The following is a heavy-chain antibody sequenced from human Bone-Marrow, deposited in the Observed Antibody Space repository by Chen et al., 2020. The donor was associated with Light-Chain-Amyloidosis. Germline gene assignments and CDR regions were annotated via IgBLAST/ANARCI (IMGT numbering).Heavy chain of an antibody. CDR2: LRGSGGSR. D-gene: IGHD3-9*01. CDR3: AKDISYDDILPGYPADAFDI. J-gene: IGHJ3*02. Sequence: EVQLVESGGGLLQRGGSLRLSCAASGFAFSSYAMSWVRQAPGKGLEWVATLRGSGGSRYSGASVKGRFTISRDNSKSALFLQMNSLRAEDTAVYYCAKDISYDDILPGYPADAFDIWGQGTMVTVSS. V-gene: IGHV3-23*04. CDR1: GFAFSSYA.